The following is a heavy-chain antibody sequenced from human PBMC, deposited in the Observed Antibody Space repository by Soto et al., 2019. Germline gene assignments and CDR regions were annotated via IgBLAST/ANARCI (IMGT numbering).Heavy chain of an antibody. CDR2: ISSSSSTI. V-gene: IGHV3-48*01. CDR3: AIDIVVLVSATHPAVDIYYYYMDV. CDR1: GFTFRSYS. Sequence: GGSLRLSCAASGFTFRSYSMNWVRQAPGKGLEWVSYISSSSSTIYYADSVKGRFTISRDNAKNSLYLQMNSLRAEDTAVYYCAIDIVVLVSATHPAVDIYYYYMDVWGKGTTVTVS. J-gene: IGHJ6*03. D-gene: IGHD2-15*01.